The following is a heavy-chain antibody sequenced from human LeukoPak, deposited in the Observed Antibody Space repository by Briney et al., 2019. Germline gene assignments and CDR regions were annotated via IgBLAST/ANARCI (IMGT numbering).Heavy chain of an antibody. CDR1: GGSISSSSYY. CDR3: ARGYDFVWGSYRLSAFDI. J-gene: IGHJ3*02. Sequence: SETLSLTCTVSGGSISSSSYYWGWLRQPPGKGLEWIGSIFYSGNTYYHPSLKSRLTISVHTSKNQCSLKLSSVTAADTAVYYCARGYDFVWGSYRLSAFDIWGQGTMVTVSS. V-gene: IGHV4-39*01. CDR2: IFYSGNT. D-gene: IGHD3-16*02.